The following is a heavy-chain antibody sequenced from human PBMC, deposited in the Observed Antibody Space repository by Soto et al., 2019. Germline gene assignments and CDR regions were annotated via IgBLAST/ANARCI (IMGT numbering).Heavy chain of an antibody. CDR3: ARDLSELVPAAMRDWFDP. J-gene: IGHJ5*02. Sequence: QVQLVESGGGVVQPGRSLRLSCAASGFTFSSYGMHWVRQAPGKGLEWVAVIWYDGSNKYYADSVKGRFTISRDNSKNTLYLQMNSLRAEDTAVYYCARDLSELVPAAMRDWFDPWGQGTLVTVSS. V-gene: IGHV3-33*01. D-gene: IGHD2-2*01. CDR1: GFTFSSYG. CDR2: IWYDGSNK.